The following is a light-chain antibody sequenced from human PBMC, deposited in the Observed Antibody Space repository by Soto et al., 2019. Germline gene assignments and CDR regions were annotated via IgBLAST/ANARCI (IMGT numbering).Light chain of an antibody. V-gene: IGLV1-40*01. Sequence: QSVLTQPPSVSGAPGQRVTISCTGNSSNIGAGYDVHWYQLLPGTAPKVLIYVNDNRHSGVPDRFSGSKSGTSASLAITGLQAEDEADYYCQSYDSSLRIFGTGTKLTVL. CDR1: SSNIGAGYD. J-gene: IGLJ1*01. CDR3: QSYDSSLRI. CDR2: VND.